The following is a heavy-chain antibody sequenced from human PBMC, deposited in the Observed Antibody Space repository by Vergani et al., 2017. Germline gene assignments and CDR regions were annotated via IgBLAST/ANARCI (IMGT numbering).Heavy chain of an antibody. CDR3: ARTLKFLDMDV. CDR2: TRNKAMGYSP. J-gene: IGHJ6*04. D-gene: IGHD3-3*01. Sequence: VQLVESGGGVVQPGGSLRLSCAASGFTFSSYGMHWVRPAPGKGLEWVARTRNKAMGYSPDYAASVRGRLIVSSDASGKSVSLQMTRLRIDDTAVYFCARTLKFLDMDVWGKGTTVTVSS. V-gene: IGHV3-72*01. CDR1: GFTFSSYG.